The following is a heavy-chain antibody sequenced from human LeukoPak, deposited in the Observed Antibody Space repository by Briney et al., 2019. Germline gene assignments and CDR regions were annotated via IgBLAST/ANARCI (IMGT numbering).Heavy chain of an antibody. CDR3: ARDLSGGYFGFMDV. CDR1: GFTFSSYA. Sequence: GGSLRLSCAASGFTFSSYAMRWVRQAPGKGLEWVSSISGSGDSTYNADSVKGRFTISRDNAKNSLYLQMNSLRDEDTAVYYCARDLSGGYFGFMDVWGQGTTVTVCS. J-gene: IGHJ6*02. V-gene: IGHV3-23*01. D-gene: IGHD5-12*01. CDR2: ISGSGDST.